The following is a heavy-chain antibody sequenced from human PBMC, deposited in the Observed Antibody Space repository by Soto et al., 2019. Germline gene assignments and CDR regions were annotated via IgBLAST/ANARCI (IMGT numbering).Heavy chain of an antibody. V-gene: IGHV4-4*02. CDR3: ASLGTTVTRFDY. Sequence: SETLSLTCAVSSGSISSTNWWNWVRQPPGKGLEWIGEIYHSGMTNFNPSLKSRVTISVDKSKNQFSLKLTSVTAADTAVYYCASLGTTVTRFDYWGQGALVTVSS. CDR1: SGSISSTNW. CDR2: IYHSGMT. D-gene: IGHD4-4*01. J-gene: IGHJ4*02.